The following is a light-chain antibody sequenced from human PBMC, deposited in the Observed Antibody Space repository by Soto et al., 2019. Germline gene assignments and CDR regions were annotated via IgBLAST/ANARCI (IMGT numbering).Light chain of an antibody. CDR2: DVY. Sequence: QSALTQPASVSGSPGQSITISCTGTSSDVGDYNSFSWYQQHPGRAPKLMIYDVYNRPSRVSNRFSGSKSGNTASLTISGLQAEDEADYYCSSLSSSSTLHYVFGTGTKVTVL. CDR3: SSLSSSSTLHYV. J-gene: IGLJ1*01. CDR1: SSDVGDYNS. V-gene: IGLV2-14*03.